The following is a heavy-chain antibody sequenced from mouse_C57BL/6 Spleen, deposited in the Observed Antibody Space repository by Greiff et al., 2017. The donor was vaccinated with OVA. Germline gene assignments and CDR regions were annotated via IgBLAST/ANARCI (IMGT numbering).Heavy chain of an antibody. CDR2: INPSSGGT. CDR3: ARESYGTFASSYLDY. J-gene: IGHJ2*01. CDR1: GYTFTSYW. V-gene: IGHV1-53*01. Sequence: QVQLKQPGTELVKPGASVKLSCKASGYTFTSYWMHWVKQRPGQGLEWIGNINPSSGGTNYNEKVKSKATLTVDKSSRTAYMQLSSMTSECSAVSYCARESYGTFASSYLDYWGQGTTLTVSS. D-gene: IGHD2-1*01.